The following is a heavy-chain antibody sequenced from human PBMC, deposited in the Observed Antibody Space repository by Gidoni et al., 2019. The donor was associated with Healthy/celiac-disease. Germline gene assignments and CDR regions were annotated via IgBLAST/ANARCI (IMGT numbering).Heavy chain of an antibody. J-gene: IGHJ6*02. CDR3: ARGPTSMIRNYYGMDV. Sequence: QVQLQQWGAGLLKPSETLSLTCAVYGGSFSGYYWSWIRQPPGKGLEWIGEINHSGSTNYNPSLKSRVTISVDTSKNQFSLKLSSVTAADTAVYYCARGPTSMIRNYYGMDVWGQGTTVTVSS. CDR1: GGSFSGYY. CDR2: INHSGST. D-gene: IGHD3-22*01. V-gene: IGHV4-34*01.